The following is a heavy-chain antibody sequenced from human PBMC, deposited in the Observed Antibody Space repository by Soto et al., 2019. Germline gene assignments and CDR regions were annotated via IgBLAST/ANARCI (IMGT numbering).Heavy chain of an antibody. J-gene: IGHJ4*02. Sequence: ASVKVSCKASGYTFTSYAMHWVRQAPGQRLEWMGWINAGNGNTKYSQKFQGRVTMTEDTSTDTAYMELSSLRSEDTAVYYCATSLPGIAAAGPQLDYWGQGTLVTVSS. CDR3: ATSLPGIAAAGPQLDY. CDR1: GYTFTSYA. CDR2: INAGNGNT. V-gene: IGHV1-3*01. D-gene: IGHD6-13*01.